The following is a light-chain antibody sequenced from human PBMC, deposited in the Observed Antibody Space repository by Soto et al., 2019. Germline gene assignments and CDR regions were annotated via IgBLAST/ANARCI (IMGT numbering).Light chain of an antibody. J-gene: IGKJ5*01. Sequence: EIVLTQSPATLSLSPGERATLSCRASQSVSSYLAWYQQKPGQAPRFLIYDASNRATGIPARFSGSGSGTDFTLTISSLEPEDFAVYYCQQRSNSFTFGQGTRLEIK. CDR2: DAS. CDR3: QQRSNSFT. V-gene: IGKV3-11*01. CDR1: QSVSSY.